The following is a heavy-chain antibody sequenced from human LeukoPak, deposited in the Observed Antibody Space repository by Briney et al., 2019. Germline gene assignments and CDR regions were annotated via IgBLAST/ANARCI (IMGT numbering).Heavy chain of an antibody. Sequence: SVKVSCKASGGTFSSYAISWVRQAPGQGLEWMGRIIPIFGTANYAQKFQGRVTITADKSTSTAYMELSSLRSEDTAVYYRARGSRGNFDYWGQGTLVTVSS. J-gene: IGHJ4*02. D-gene: IGHD3-10*01. CDR3: ARGSRGNFDY. CDR1: GGTFSSYA. CDR2: IIPIFGTA. V-gene: IGHV1-69*06.